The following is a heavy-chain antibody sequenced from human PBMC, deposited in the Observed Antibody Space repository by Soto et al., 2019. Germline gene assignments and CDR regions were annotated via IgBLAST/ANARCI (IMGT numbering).Heavy chain of an antibody. D-gene: IGHD3-10*01. CDR2: MNPNSGNT. CDR3: ATSFMVRGGTLAWMDV. J-gene: IGHJ6*04. Sequence: QVQLVQSGAEVKKPGASVKVSCKASGYTFTSYDINWVRQATGQGLEWMGWMNPNSGNTGYAQKFQGRVTMTRNTSISTAYMELSSLRSEDTAVYYCATSFMVRGGTLAWMDVWGKGTTVTVSS. CDR1: GYTFTSYD. V-gene: IGHV1-8*01.